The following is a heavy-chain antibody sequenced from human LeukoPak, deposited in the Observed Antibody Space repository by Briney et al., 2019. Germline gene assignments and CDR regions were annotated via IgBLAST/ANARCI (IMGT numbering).Heavy chain of an antibody. V-gene: IGHV1-2*02. J-gene: IGHJ4*02. CDR1: GYTFTGYY. Sequence: ASVKVSCKASGYTFTGYYMHWVRQAPGQGLEWMGWINPNSGGTNYAQKFQGRVTMTRDTSISTAYMELSRLRSEDTAVYYCARDLGPMVRGVTLYYFDYWGQGTLVTVSS. D-gene: IGHD3-10*01. CDR2: INPNSGGT. CDR3: ARDLGPMVRGVTLYYFDY.